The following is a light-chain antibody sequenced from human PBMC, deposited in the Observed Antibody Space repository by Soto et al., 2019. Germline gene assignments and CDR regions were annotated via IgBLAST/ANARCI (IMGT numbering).Light chain of an antibody. CDR3: SSYAGSNNFV. CDR2: EVS. CDR1: SSDVGGYNY. V-gene: IGLV2-8*01. Sequence: QSVLTQPPSASGSPGQSVTISCTGTSSDVGGYNYVSWYQQYPGKAPKIMIYEVSERPSGVPVRFSGSKSGNTASLTVSGLQAEDEADYYCSSYAGSNNFVFGGGTKVTVL. J-gene: IGLJ3*02.